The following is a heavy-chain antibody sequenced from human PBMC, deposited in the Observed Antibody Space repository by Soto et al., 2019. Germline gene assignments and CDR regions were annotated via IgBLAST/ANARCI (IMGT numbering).Heavy chain of an antibody. D-gene: IGHD6-19*01. CDR2: IYYSGST. J-gene: IGHJ4*02. V-gene: IGHV4-30-4*01. Sequence: QVQLQESGPGLVKPSQTLSLTCTVSGGSISSGDYYWSWIRQPPGKGLEWIGYIYYSGSTYYNPSLKIRVTMSLDTSKNQFSLKLSSVTAADTAVYYCARVGAGIAVRPFDYWGQGTLVTVSS. CDR3: ARVGAGIAVRPFDY. CDR1: GGSISSGDYY.